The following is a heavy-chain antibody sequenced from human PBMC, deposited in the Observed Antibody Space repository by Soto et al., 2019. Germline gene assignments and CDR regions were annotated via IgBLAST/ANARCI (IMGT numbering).Heavy chain of an antibody. CDR1: CYSLARFS. D-gene: IGHD3-10*01. CDR2: IYPGDSDT. CDR3: ARSVDGVPFDY. J-gene: IGHJ4*02. Sequence: SPKVFRKASCYSLARFSVGAVSQMPGKGLEWMGIIYPGDSDTRYSPSFQGQVTISADKSISTAYLQWSSLKASDTAMYYCARSVDGVPFDYWGQGTLVTVSS. V-gene: IGHV5-51*01.